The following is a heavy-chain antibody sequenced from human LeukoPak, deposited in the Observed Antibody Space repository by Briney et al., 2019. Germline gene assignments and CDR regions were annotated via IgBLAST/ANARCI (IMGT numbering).Heavy chain of an antibody. CDR1: GYSLTSYW. V-gene: IGHV5-51*01. J-gene: IGHJ4*02. Sequence: GESLKISCKGSGYSLTSYWLGWVRQMPGKGLDWMGIIYPCDSDTRFSPSFQGQVTISADNSISTAYLQWSSLKASDTAMYYCARHRTEMTTSDYWGQGTLVTVSS. CDR3: ARHRTEMTTSDY. CDR2: IYPCDSDT. D-gene: IGHD5-24*01.